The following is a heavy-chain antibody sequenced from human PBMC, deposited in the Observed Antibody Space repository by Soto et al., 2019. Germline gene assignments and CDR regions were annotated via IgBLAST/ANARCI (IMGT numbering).Heavy chain of an antibody. CDR3: ARVAVAGTLFDY. CDR2: IYYSGST. CDR1: GVSVSSGRYY. D-gene: IGHD6-19*01. V-gene: IGHV4-61*01. Sequence: SDTRSLTCTDSGVSVSSGRYYLSWLRQSPGKGLEWIGYIYYSGSTNYNPSLKSRVTISVDTSKNQFSLKLSSVTAADTAVYHCARVAVAGTLFDYWGQGTLVKVSS. J-gene: IGHJ4*02.